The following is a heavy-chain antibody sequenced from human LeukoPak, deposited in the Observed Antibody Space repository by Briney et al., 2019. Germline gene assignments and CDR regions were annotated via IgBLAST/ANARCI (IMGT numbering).Heavy chain of an antibody. D-gene: IGHD6-19*01. V-gene: IGHV4-4*07. CDR2: IHSSGST. CDR1: GGSINSYY. J-gene: IGHJ4*02. CDR3: ARNPVTGTNPKFDY. Sequence: SETLSLTCTVSGGSINSYYWRWLRQSAGKGLEFIGRIHSSGSTNYSPSLKSRVTMSVDTSKNQFSLNLESVTAADTAIYYCARNPVTGTNPKFDYWGQGTLVTVSS.